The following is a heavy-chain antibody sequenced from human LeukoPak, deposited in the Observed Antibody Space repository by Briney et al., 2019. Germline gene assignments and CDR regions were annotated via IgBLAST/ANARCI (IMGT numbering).Heavy chain of an antibody. CDR2: IDPSDSYT. CDR1: GXSFTSYC. Sequence: GESLKISCKGSGXSFTSYCISWVRQMPGKGLEWMGRIDPSDSYTNYSPSFQGHVTISADKSITTAYLQWSSLKASDTAMYYCARLWGDYPDYWGQGTLVTVSS. CDR3: ARLWGDYPDY. D-gene: IGHD3-16*01. V-gene: IGHV5-10-1*01. J-gene: IGHJ4*02.